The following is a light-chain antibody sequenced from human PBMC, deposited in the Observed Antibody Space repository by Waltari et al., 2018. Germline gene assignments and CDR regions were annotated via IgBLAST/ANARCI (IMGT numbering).Light chain of an antibody. CDR1: QSVRGT. J-gene: IGKJ1*01. Sequence: EIVLTQSPGTLSLSPGETATISCRASQSVRGTLAWYQQKPGQAPRLLIYGASSRATGIPDRFSGSGSGTDFSLTISRLEPEDFAVYYCQHYVRLPATFGQGTRVEIK. V-gene: IGKV3-20*01. CDR3: QHYVRLPAT. CDR2: GAS.